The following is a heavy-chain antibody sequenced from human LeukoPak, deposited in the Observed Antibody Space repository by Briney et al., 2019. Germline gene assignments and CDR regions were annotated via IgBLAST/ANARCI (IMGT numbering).Heavy chain of an antibody. CDR1: GGSISRGGDY. D-gene: IGHD3-10*01. CDR2: ISGSGST. Sequence: SETLSLTCSVSGGSISRGGDYWTWIRQHPEKGLEWIGYISGSGSTYYNPSLRSRVTVSADTSKNQFSLKLTSVTAADTAVFYCARVPIIRGVIEDWGQGTLVSVSS. V-gene: IGHV4-31*03. CDR3: ARVPIIRGVIED. J-gene: IGHJ4*02.